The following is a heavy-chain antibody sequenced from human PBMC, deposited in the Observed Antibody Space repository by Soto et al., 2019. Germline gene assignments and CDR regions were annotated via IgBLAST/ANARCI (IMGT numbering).Heavy chain of an antibody. Sequence: ASVKVSCKASGYTFTSHGITWVRQAPGQGLEWMGWISAYNGNTNYTQKFQGRLTMTTDTSTSTAYMELSSLRSEDTAVYYCARAVAVPADFDYWGQGTLVTVSS. J-gene: IGHJ4*02. CDR3: ARAVAVPADFDY. V-gene: IGHV1-18*01. D-gene: IGHD6-19*01. CDR2: ISAYNGNT. CDR1: GYTFTSHG.